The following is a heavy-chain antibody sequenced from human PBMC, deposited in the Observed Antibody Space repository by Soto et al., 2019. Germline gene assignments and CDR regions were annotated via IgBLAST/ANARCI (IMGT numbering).Heavy chain of an antibody. V-gene: IGHV4-59*02. Sequence: PSETLSLTGTVSGGSVGSYYWSWIRQPPGKGLEWIGYIYYSGSTNYNPSLKSRVTISVDTSKNQFSLKLSSVTAADTAVYYCARERGGSRDAFDIWGQGTMVTVSS. CDR3: ARERGGSRDAFDI. CDR2: IYYSGST. D-gene: IGHD1-26*01. CDR1: GGSVGSYY. J-gene: IGHJ3*02.